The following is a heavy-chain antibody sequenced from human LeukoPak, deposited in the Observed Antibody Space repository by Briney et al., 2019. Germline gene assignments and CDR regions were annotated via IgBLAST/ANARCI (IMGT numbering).Heavy chain of an antibody. Sequence: NTSETLSLTCTVSGGSISSSNYYWGWIRQPPGKGLEWIGNIYYSGSTYYNPSLKSRVTISVDTSKNQFSLKLSSVTAADTAVYYCARDSFLPRLSSGWAEYYFDYWGQGTLVTVSS. D-gene: IGHD6-19*01. CDR1: GGSISSSNYY. V-gene: IGHV4-39*07. CDR3: ARDSFLPRLSSGWAEYYFDY. CDR2: IYYSGST. J-gene: IGHJ4*02.